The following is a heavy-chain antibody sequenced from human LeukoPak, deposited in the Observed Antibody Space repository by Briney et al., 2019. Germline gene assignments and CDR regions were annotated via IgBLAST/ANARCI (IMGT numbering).Heavy chain of an antibody. CDR2: IGTAGDT. V-gene: IGHV3-13*01. CDR1: GFTFSSYD. D-gene: IGHD6-19*01. CDR3: ARGLRSGIAVAGSGMDV. J-gene: IGHJ6*02. Sequence: GGSLRLSCAASGFTFSSYDMHWVRQATGKGLEWVGAIGTAGDTYYPGSVKGRFTISRENAKNSLYLQMNSLRAGDTAVYYCARGLRSGIAVAGSGMDVWGQGTTVTVSS.